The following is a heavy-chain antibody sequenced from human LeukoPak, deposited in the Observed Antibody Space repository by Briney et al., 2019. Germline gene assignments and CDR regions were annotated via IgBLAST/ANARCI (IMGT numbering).Heavy chain of an antibody. Sequence: SETLSLTCTVSGVSISSYYWSWLRQPAGKGLEWIGRIYTSGSTNYNPSLKSRVTISVDTSKNQFSLKLSSVTAADTAVYYCARTYDSSGYYTPYFDYWGQGTLVTVSS. CDR2: IYTSGST. CDR3: ARTYDSSGYYTPYFDY. J-gene: IGHJ4*02. D-gene: IGHD3-22*01. V-gene: IGHV4-4*07. CDR1: GVSISSYY.